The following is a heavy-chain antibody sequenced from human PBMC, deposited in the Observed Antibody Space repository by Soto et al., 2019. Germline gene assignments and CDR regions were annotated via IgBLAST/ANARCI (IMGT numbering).Heavy chain of an antibody. D-gene: IGHD2-21*01. CDR3: ASSPYSRGASYPSDS. Sequence: QVQLVQSGAEVKKPGASVKVSCQASGYSFTYYYIHWVRQAPGQGFEWMGVINPSTGSTNYAQKCKGRVTIPRDTSTSTVYLERGSLRSEDTAVYYCASSPYSRGASYPSDSSGQGTLVTVSS. CDR1: GYSFTYYY. V-gene: IGHV1-46*01. CDR2: INPSTGST. J-gene: IGHJ4*02.